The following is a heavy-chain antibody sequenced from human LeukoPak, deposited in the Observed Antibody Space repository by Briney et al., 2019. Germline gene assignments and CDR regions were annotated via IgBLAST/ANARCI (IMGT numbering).Heavy chain of an antibody. V-gene: IGHV3-23*01. Sequence: GSLRLSCAASGFTFSSYAMSWVRQAPGKGLEWVSAISGSGGSTYYADSVKGRFTISRDNSKNTLYLQMNSLRAEDTAVYYCARVYYGSGSLHYYYYYMDVWGKGTTVTISS. CDR2: ISGSGGST. J-gene: IGHJ6*03. CDR3: ARVYYGSGSLHYYYYYMDV. D-gene: IGHD3-10*01. CDR1: GFTFSSYA.